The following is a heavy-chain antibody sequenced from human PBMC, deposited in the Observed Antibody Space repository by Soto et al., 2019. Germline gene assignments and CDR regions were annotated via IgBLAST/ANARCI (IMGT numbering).Heavy chain of an antibody. CDR3: ARRGRVTIFGVVINLESGDNWFDP. CDR1: GGSISSSSYY. V-gene: IGHV4-39*01. CDR2: IYYSGST. D-gene: IGHD3-3*01. Sequence: SETLSLTCTVSGGSISSSSYYWGWIRQPPGKGLEWIGSIYYSGSTYYNPSLKSRVTISVGKSKNQFSLKLSSVTAADTAVYYCARRGRVTIFGVVINLESGDNWFDPWGQGTLVTVSS. J-gene: IGHJ5*02.